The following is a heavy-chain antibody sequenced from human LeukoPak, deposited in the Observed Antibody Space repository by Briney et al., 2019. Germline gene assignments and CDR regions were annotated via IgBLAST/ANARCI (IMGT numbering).Heavy chain of an antibody. CDR2: IRSDGSGT. J-gene: IGHJ5*02. CDR3: ARGGGGYDP. Sequence: EVSLRLSCAASGSTFSNYWMYWVRQPPGEGLVWVSHIRSDGSGTAYADSVKGRFTISRDNAKNTLYLQMNSLRVEDTAVYYCARGGGGYDPWGQGTLVSVSS. CDR1: GSTFSNYW. V-gene: IGHV3-74*01. D-gene: IGHD3-16*01.